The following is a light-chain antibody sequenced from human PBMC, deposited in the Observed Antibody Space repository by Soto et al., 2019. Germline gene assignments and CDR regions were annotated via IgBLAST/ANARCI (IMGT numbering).Light chain of an antibody. V-gene: IGKV3-20*01. Sequence: IVLTQSPGTLSLSPGERATLSCRASQSVSSSFLAWYQQKPGQAPRLLIYGASSRATGIPDRFSGSGSGADFTLTISRLEPDDFAVYYCQQYDSSPLFGQGTKLEIK. J-gene: IGKJ2*01. CDR1: QSVSSSF. CDR3: QQYDSSPL. CDR2: GAS.